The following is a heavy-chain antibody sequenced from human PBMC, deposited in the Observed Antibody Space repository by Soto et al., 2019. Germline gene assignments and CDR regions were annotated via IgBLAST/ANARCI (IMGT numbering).Heavy chain of an antibody. CDR2: IYYSGTT. Sequence: SETLSLTCTVSGGPISGGDLYWSWIRQSPGKGLEWIGYIYYSGTTFCNPSLKSRLTISVDTSKNQFSLKLTSVTAADTAMFYCARGDPYIKRTDLLYYFDSWGQGIQVTVYS. V-gene: IGHV4-30-4*01. J-gene: IGHJ4*02. CDR3: ARGDPYIKRTDLLYYFDS. D-gene: IGHD2-21*01. CDR1: GGPISGGDLY.